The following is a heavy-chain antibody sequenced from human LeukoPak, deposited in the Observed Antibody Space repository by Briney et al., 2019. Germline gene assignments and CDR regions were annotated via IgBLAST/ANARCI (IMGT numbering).Heavy chain of an antibody. Sequence: GGSLRLSCATSGFTFSSYGMTWVRQAPGKGLEWVTYISGSGDNTYYTDSVKGRFTFSRDNSKDTLYLQMNCLRAEDTAVYYCARGGYYGSGTYYSPTSPHWGQGTLVTVSS. CDR1: GFTFSSYG. D-gene: IGHD3-10*01. CDR3: ARGGYYGSGTYYSPTSPH. CDR2: ISGSGDNT. J-gene: IGHJ4*02. V-gene: IGHV3-23*01.